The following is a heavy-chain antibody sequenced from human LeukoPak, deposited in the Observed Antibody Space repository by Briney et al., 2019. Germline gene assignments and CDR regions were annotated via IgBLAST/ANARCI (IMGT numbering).Heavy chain of an antibody. D-gene: IGHD5-12*01. CDR3: AKDMQTWPRFPDY. CDR2: INDNGSTR. J-gene: IGHJ4*02. CDR1: GFTFSIYA. V-gene: IGHV3-23*01. Sequence: GGSLRLSCGASGFTFSIYAMSWVRQAPGKGLEWVSGINDNGSTRFYAASVKGRFTSSRDNPKNTLYLQMNGLRVEDTAVYYCAKDMQTWPRFPDYWGQGTLVTVSS.